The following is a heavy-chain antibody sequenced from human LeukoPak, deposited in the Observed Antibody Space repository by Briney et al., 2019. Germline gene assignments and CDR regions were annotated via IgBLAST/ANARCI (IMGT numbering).Heavy chain of an antibody. Sequence: SETLSLTCAVYGGSFSGYYWSWIRQTPGKGLEWMGEINHSGSTNYNPSLKGRVTISVDTSNTQSSLKLSAVTAADTAVYYCARVGDFWSGNWFDPWGQGTLVTVSS. J-gene: IGHJ5*02. CDR1: GGSFSGYY. CDR3: ARVGDFWSGNWFDP. CDR2: INHSGST. D-gene: IGHD3-3*01. V-gene: IGHV4-34*01.